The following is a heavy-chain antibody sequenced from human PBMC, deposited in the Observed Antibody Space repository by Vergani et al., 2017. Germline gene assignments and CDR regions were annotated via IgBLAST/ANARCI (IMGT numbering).Heavy chain of an antibody. CDR3: ARGLRPRRSGWTSAHFDY. D-gene: IGHD6-19*01. CDR1: GGSFSGYY. CDR2: VNHSGRT. Sequence: QVQLQQWGAGLLKPSETLSLTCAVYGGSFSGYYWSWIRQSPGKGLEWIGEVNHSGRTNYNPSLKSRVTISGDTSKNQFSLRLTSVTAADTAVYYCARGLRPRRSGWTSAHFDYWAQGTLDTVSS. J-gene: IGHJ4*02. V-gene: IGHV4-34*01.